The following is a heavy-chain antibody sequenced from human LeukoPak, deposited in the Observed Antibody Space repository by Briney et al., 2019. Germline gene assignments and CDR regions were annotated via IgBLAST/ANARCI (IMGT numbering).Heavy chain of an antibody. J-gene: IGHJ5*02. CDR3: ARDRVMGPGVIIEP. Sequence: ASVKVSCKASGYTFTSYDINWVRQATGQGLEWMGWMNPNSGNTGYAQKFQGRVTMTRNTSISTAYMELSSLRSEDTAVYYCARDRVMGPGVIIEPWGQGTVVTVSS. D-gene: IGHD3-10*01. CDR2: MNPNSGNT. V-gene: IGHV1-8*01. CDR1: GYTFTSYD.